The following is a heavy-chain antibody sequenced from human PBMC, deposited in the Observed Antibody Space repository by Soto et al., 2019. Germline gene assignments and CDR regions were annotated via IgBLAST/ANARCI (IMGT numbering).Heavy chain of an antibody. CDR1: GFTFSSYS. CDR2: ISSSSSYI. V-gene: IGHV3-21*01. J-gene: IGHJ6*02. CDR3: ARNPLYYYCMDV. Sequence: EVQLVESGGGLVKPGGSLRLSCAASGFTFSSYSMNWVRQAPGKGLEWVSSISSSSSYIYYADSVKGRFTISRDNAKNSLYLQMNSLRAEDTAVYYCARNPLYYYCMDVWGQGTTVTVSS.